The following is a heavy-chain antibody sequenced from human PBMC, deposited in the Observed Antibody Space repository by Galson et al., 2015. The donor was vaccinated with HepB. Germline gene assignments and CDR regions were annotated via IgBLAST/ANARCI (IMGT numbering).Heavy chain of an antibody. CDR3: ASKTLAADF. CDR2: VYHTGHT. CDR1: GVSISSSNW. J-gene: IGHJ4*02. V-gene: IGHV4-4*02. Sequence: ETLSLTCTVSGVSISSSNWWIWVRQPPGKGLEWIGEVYHTGHTNYNPSLKSRVTVSVDKSKNQFSLRLSSVTAADAAVYYCASKTLAADFWGQGSLVTVSS. D-gene: IGHD2-15*01.